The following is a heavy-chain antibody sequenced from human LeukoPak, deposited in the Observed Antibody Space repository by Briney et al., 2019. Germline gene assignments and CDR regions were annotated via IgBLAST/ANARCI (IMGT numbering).Heavy chain of an antibody. J-gene: IGHJ5*02. CDR3: ARDAPQVPAAGVLAS. CDR2: MYSGGDT. V-gene: IGHV3-53*01. D-gene: IGHD6-13*01. CDR1: GFTVSDNY. Sequence: PGGSLRLSCAASGFTVSDNYMSWVRQAPGKGLEWVSVMYSGGDTYYADSVKGRFTFSRDISKNTLYLQMNGLRTEDTAMYYCARDAPQVPAAGVLASWGQGTQVTVSS.